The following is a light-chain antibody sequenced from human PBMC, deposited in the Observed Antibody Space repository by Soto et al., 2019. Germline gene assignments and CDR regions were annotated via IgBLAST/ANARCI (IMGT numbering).Light chain of an antibody. CDR2: GAS. V-gene: IGKV3-15*01. Sequence: EVVMTQSPATLSVSPGERATLSCRASETVATNLAWYQQKPGQAPRLLISGASTRAAGISDRFRGSGSGTEFTLTISSLRSEDSAFYYCQQYFEWPPMTFGQGTKVEI. CDR1: ETVATN. CDR3: QQYFEWPPMT. J-gene: IGKJ1*01.